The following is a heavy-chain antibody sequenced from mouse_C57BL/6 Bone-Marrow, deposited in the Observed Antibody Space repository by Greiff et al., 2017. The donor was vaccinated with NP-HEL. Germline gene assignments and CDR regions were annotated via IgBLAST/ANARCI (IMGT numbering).Heavy chain of an antibody. J-gene: IGHJ2*01. Sequence: QVQLKQPGAELVMPGASVKLSCKASGYTFTSYWMHWVKQRPGQGLEWIGEIDPSDSYTNYNQKFKGKSTLTVDKSSSTAYMQLSSLTSEDSAVYYCARGDLLLLLWGQGTTLTVSS. CDR1: GYTFTSYW. CDR3: ARGDLLLLL. D-gene: IGHD1-1*01. V-gene: IGHV1-69*01. CDR2: IDPSDSYT.